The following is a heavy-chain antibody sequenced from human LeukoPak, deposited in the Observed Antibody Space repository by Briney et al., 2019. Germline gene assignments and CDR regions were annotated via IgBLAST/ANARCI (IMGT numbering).Heavy chain of an antibody. D-gene: IGHD6-13*01. Sequence: AVKLSCKASGATFSSYAISRVRQAPGQGLEWMGRIIPILGIANYAQKFQGRVTITADKSTSTAYMELSRLRSEDTAVYYCARGSSSSHYYGMDVWGQGTTVTVSS. V-gene: IGHV1-69*04. CDR2: IIPILGIA. CDR1: GATFSSYA. J-gene: IGHJ6*02. CDR3: ARGSSSSHYYGMDV.